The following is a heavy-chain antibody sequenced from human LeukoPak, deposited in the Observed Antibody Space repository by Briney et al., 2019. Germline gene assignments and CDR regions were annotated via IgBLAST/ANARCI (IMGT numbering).Heavy chain of an antibody. Sequence: SETLSLTCTVSGYSINSGYYWGWIRQPPGKGLEWIAIIYHSGSTYYNPSLKSRVTISVDTSKNQFSLNLSSVTAADTAVYYCARENLTRDYFDYWGQGTLVTVSS. V-gene: IGHV4-38-2*02. J-gene: IGHJ4*02. D-gene: IGHD1-14*01. CDR1: GYSINSGYY. CDR2: IYHSGST. CDR3: ARENLTRDYFDY.